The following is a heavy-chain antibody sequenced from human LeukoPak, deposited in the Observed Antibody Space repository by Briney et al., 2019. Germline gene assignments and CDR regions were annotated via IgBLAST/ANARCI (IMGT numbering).Heavy chain of an antibody. CDR1: GFTFSSYS. Sequence: AGGSLRLSCAASGFTFSSYSMNWVRQAPGKGLEWVSSISSSSGYIYYADSVKGRFTISGDNAKNSLYLQMNSLRAEDTAVYYCARGPVVVGTLGGFDPWGQGTLVTVSS. V-gene: IGHV3-21*01. CDR3: ARGPVVVGTLGGFDP. J-gene: IGHJ5*02. CDR2: ISSSSGYI. D-gene: IGHD1-26*01.